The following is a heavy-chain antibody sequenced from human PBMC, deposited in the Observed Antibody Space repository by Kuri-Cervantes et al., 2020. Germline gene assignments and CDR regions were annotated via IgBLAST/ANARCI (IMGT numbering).Heavy chain of an antibody. J-gene: IGHJ4*02. CDR2: IYYSGST. V-gene: IGHV4-30-4*08. CDR3: ARYAVTTNNFDY. Sequence: SETLSLTCTVSGGSVSSGDYYWGWIRQPPGKGLEWIGYIYYSGSTYYNPSLKSRVTISVDTSKNQFSLKPNSVTAADTAVYYCARYAVTTNNFDYWGQGTLVTVSS. CDR1: GGSVSSGDYY. D-gene: IGHD4-17*01.